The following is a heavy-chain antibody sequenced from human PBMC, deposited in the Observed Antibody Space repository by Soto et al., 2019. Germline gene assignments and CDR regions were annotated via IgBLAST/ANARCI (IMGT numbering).Heavy chain of an antibody. D-gene: IGHD2-8*01. CDR2: ISYDGSNK. Sequence: GGSLRLSCAASGFTFSSYAMHWVRQAPGKGLEWVAVISYDGSNKYYADSVKGRFTISRDNSKNTLYLQMNSLRAEDTAVYYCARDRWGPKYCTNGVCYFTSRGMDVWGQGTTVTVSS. CDR3: ARDRWGPKYCTNGVCYFTSRGMDV. J-gene: IGHJ6*02. V-gene: IGHV3-30-3*01. CDR1: GFTFSSYA.